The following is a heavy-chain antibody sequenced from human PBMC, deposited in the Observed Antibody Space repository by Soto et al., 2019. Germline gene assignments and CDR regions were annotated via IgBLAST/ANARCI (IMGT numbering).Heavy chain of an antibody. Sequence: SLRLSCAASGLTVSSNYMTWVRQAPGEGLEWVSVIYSGGSTYYADSVKGRFTISRDNSKNTLHLQMNSLRAEDTAVYYCARGFNRLDYWGRGTLVTVSS. CDR2: IYSGGST. J-gene: IGHJ4*02. D-gene: IGHD5-12*01. CDR1: GLTVSSNY. CDR3: ARGFNRLDY. V-gene: IGHV3-53*01.